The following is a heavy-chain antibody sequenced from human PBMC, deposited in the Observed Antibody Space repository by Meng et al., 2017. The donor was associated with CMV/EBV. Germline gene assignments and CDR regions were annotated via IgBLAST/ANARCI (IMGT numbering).Heavy chain of an antibody. Sequence: GESLKISCAASGFTFSSYSMNWVRQAPGKGLEWVSSISSSSSYIYSADSVKGRFTISRDNAKNSLYLQMNSLSAEATAVYYCARDRTIFGVRNYYYYGMDVWGQGTTVTVSS. V-gene: IGHV3-21*01. J-gene: IGHJ6*02. D-gene: IGHD3-3*01. CDR1: GFTFSSYS. CDR2: ISSSSSYI. CDR3: ARDRTIFGVRNYYYYGMDV.